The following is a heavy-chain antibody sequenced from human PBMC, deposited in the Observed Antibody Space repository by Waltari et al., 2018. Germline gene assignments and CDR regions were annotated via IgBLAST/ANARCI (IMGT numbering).Heavy chain of an antibody. CDR1: GYTFGGSA. CDR3: ARDSVGDKGCFES. D-gene: IGHD2-21*02. CDR2: ISGYDGNT. Sequence: QVPLVQSGGEVKKTGASVRVSCKASGYTFGGSAISWVRRAPGQRFDWMGWISGYDGNTKYAPKFQDRVTLTTDSSKRTAYMELRSLRSDDTAVYYCARDSVGDKGCFESWGQGTLITVSS. J-gene: IGHJ4*02. V-gene: IGHV1-18*01.